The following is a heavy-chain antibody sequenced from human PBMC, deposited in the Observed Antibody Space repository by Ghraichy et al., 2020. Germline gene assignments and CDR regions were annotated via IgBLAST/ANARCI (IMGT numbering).Heavy chain of an antibody. CDR2: INSDGSST. D-gene: IGHD3-9*01. CDR3: AREDYNILTGYYYGFDP. J-gene: IGHJ5*02. Sequence: GGSLRLSCAASGFTFSSYWMHWVRQAPGKGLVWVLRINSDGSSTSYADSVKGRFTISRDNAKNTLYLQMNSLRAAAMAVYYCAREDYNILTGYYYGFDPWGQGTLLTVAS. CDR1: GFTFSSYW. V-gene: IGHV3-74*01.